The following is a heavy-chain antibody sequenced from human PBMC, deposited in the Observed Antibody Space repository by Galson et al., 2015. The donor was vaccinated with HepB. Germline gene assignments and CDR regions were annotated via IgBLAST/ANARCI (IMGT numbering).Heavy chain of an antibody. Sequence: SVKVSCKASGYTFTSYAMHWVRQAPGQRLEWMGWINAGNGNTKYSQKFQGKVTITRDTSASTAYMELSSLRSEDTAVYYCARGRATVTNGFDYWGQGTLVTVSS. J-gene: IGHJ4*02. D-gene: IGHD4-17*01. CDR2: INAGNGNT. CDR3: ARGRATVTNGFDY. CDR1: GYTFTSYA. V-gene: IGHV1-3*01.